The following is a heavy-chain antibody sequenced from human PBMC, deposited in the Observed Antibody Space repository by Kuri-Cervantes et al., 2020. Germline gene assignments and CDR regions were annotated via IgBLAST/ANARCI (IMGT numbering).Heavy chain of an antibody. J-gene: IGHJ5*02. CDR2: ISSSGSTI. CDR3: ARSDWFDP. Sequence: LSLTCAASGFTFSDYYMSWIRQAPGKGLEWVSYISSSGSTIYYADSVKGRFTVSRDNAKNMLYLQMNSLRVEDTALYYCARSDWFDPWGQGTLVTVSS. CDR1: GFTFSDYY. V-gene: IGHV3-11*04.